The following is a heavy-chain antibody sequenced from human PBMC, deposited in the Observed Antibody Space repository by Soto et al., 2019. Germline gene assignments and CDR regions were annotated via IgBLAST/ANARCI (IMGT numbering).Heavy chain of an antibody. V-gene: IGHV3-33*01. CDR3: ARDQRYSSSWFGPTDS. Sequence: QVQLVESGGGVVQPGRSLRLSCAASGFTFSSYGMHWVRQAPGKGLEWVAVIWYDGSNKYYADSVKGRFTISRDNSKNTLYLQMNSQRAQDTAVYYCARDQRYSSSWFGPTDSGGQGTLVTVSS. CDR2: IWYDGSNK. D-gene: IGHD6-13*01. CDR1: GFTFSSYG. J-gene: IGHJ4*02.